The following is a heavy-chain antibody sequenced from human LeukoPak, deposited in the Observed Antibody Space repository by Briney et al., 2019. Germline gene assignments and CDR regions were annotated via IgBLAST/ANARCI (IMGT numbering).Heavy chain of an antibody. CDR1: GFTFSTYS. D-gene: IGHD2-15*01. V-gene: IGHV3-21*01. CDR2: ITRSSDYI. Sequence: SPGGSLRLSCAASGFTFSTYSMNWVRQAPGKALEGVSSITRSSDYIYYAASVKGRFTISRDNAKNSLYLQMNSLRAEDTAVYYCARESCSGGSCYSAAFDIWGQGTMVTVSS. J-gene: IGHJ3*02. CDR3: ARESCSGGSCYSAAFDI.